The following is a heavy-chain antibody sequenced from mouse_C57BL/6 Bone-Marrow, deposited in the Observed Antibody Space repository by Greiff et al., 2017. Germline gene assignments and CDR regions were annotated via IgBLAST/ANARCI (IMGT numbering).Heavy chain of an antibody. D-gene: IGHD3-3*01. J-gene: IGHJ4*01. CDR3: ARRADY. Sequence: VKQRPGQGLEWIGMIHPNSGSTNYNEKFKSKATLTVDKSSSTAYMQLSSLTSEDSAVYYCARRADYWGQGTSVTVSS. CDR2: IHPNSGST. V-gene: IGHV1-64*01.